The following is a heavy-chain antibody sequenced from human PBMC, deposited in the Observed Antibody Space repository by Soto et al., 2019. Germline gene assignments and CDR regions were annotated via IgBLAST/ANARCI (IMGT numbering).Heavy chain of an antibody. CDR3: ARDRPMTAGGAFDI. J-gene: IGHJ3*02. CDR1: GFTFSSYS. CDR2: ISSSSSYI. D-gene: IGHD3-10*01. Sequence: VQLVESGGGLVKPGGSLRLSCAASGFTFSSYSMNWVRQAPGKGLEWVSSISSSSSYIYYADSVKGRFTISRDNAKNSLYLQMNSLRAEDTAVYYCARDRPMTAGGAFDIWGQGTMVTVSS. V-gene: IGHV3-21*01.